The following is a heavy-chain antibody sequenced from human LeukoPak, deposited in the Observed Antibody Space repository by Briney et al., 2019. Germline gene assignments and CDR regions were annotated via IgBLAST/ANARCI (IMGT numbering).Heavy chain of an antibody. CDR2: VIAIFGRV. CDR1: RGTFSSYG. J-gene: IGHJ4*02. CDR3: ARGELGDSSGFSFFDY. V-gene: IGHV1-69*05. Sequence: ASVKVSCKASRGTFSSYGISWVRQAPGQGLEWMGGVIAIFGRVKYGQKFQGRATITTDESTSTAYMELSSLTSEDTGVYYCARGELGDSSGFSFFDYWGQGTLVTISS. D-gene: IGHD3-22*01.